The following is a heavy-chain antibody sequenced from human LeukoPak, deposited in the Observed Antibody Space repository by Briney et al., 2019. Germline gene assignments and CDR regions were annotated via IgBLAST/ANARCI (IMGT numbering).Heavy chain of an antibody. J-gene: IGHJ6*03. CDR1: GGSFSGYY. Sequence: SETLSLTCAVYGGSFSGYYWSWIRQPPGKGLEWIGEINHSGSTNYNPSLKSRVTISVDTSKNQFPLKLSSVTAADTAVYYCARVPFYYMDVWGKGTTVTVSS. V-gene: IGHV4-34*01. CDR3: ARVPFYYMDV. CDR2: INHSGST.